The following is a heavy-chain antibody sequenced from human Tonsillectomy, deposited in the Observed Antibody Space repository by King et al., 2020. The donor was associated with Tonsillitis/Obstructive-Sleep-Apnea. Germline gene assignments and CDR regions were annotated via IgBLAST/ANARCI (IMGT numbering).Heavy chain of an antibody. J-gene: IGHJ1*01. CDR2: IYSGGST. V-gene: IGHV3-53*01. CDR1: GFTVSSNY. Sequence: VQLVESGGGLIQPGGSLRLSCAASGFTVSSNYMSWVRQAPGKGLEWVSVIYSGGSTYYADSVKGRFTISRDNSKNTLYLQMNSLRAEDTAVYYCAREGAGLSDEYFQHWGQGTLVTVSS. CDR3: AREGAGLSDEYFQH. D-gene: IGHD3-16*02.